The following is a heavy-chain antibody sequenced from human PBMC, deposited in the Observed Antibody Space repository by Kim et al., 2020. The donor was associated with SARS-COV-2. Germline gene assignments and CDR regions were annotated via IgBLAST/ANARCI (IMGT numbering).Heavy chain of an antibody. V-gene: IGHV3-23*01. CDR2: ISGGGGGT. J-gene: IGHJ5*02. CDR1: GFTFSSYA. Sequence: GGSLRLSCAASGFTFSSYAMSWVRQAPGKGLEWVSAISGGGGGTYYADSVKGRFTISRDNSKNTLYLQMNSLRAEDTAVYYCAKADNNIGPFDPWGQGTLVTVSS. D-gene: IGHD5-12*01. CDR3: AKADNNIGPFDP.